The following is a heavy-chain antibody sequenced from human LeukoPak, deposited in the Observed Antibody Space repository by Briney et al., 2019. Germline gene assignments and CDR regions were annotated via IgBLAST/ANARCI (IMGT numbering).Heavy chain of an antibody. Sequence: SETLSLTCAVFGGSFRGYYCSWIRQSPDQGLEGIGEMSHTGATNSTPSLKPRLTLSVYTSKQQFSRTLRSVTAADTAVYYCGRGLHYNILTGGMDVGGEGTTVSVS. J-gene: IGHJ6*02. V-gene: IGHV4-34*01. CDR3: GRGLHYNILTGGMDV. D-gene: IGHD3-9*01. CDR2: MSHTGAT. CDR1: GGSFRGYY.